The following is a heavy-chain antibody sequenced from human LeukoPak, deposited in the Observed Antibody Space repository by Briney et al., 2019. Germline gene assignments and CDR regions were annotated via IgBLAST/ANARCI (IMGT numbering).Heavy chain of an antibody. V-gene: IGHV3-23*01. Sequence: GGSLRLSCAASGFTFSSYAMSWVRQAPGKGLEWASAISGSGGSTYYADSVKGRFTISRDNSKNTLYLQMNSLRAEDTAVYYCAKGFAGAKHRYFDYWGQGTLVTVSS. J-gene: IGHJ4*02. CDR3: AKGFAGAKHRYFDY. CDR2: ISGSGGST. CDR1: GFTFSSYA. D-gene: IGHD1-26*01.